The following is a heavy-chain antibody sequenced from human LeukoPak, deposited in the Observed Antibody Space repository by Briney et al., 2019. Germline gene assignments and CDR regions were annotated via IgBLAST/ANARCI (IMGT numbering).Heavy chain of an antibody. CDR3: ARGTADIVVVPAATPFDY. V-gene: IGHV4-34*01. D-gene: IGHD2-2*01. CDR2: INHSGST. Sequence: SETLSLTCAVYGGSFSGYYWSWIRQPPGKGLEWIGEINHSGSTNYNPSLKSRVTISVDTSKNQFSLKLSSVTAADRAVYYCARGTADIVVVPAATPFDYWGQGTLVTVSS. J-gene: IGHJ4*02. CDR1: GGSFSGYY.